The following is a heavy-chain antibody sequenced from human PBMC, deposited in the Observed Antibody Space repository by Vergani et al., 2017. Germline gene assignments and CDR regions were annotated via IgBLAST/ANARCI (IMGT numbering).Heavy chain of an antibody. CDR1: GGSISSGSYY. CDR2: IYTSGST. D-gene: IGHD6-19*01. J-gene: IGHJ6*03. Sequence: QVQLQESGPGLVKPSQTLSLTCTVSGGSISSGSYYWSWIRQPAGKGLEWIGRIYTSGSTNYNPSLKSRVTISVDTSKNQFSLKLSSVTAADTAVYYCAREGYSSGWMGYYYMDVWGKGTTVTVSS. CDR3: AREGYSSGWMGYYYMDV. V-gene: IGHV4-61*02.